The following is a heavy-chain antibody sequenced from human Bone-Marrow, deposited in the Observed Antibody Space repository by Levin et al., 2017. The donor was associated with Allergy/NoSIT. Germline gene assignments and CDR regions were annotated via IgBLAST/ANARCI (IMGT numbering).Heavy chain of an antibody. CDR1: GFTFSSYG. J-gene: IGHJ4*02. CDR2: MSYDGSNK. D-gene: IGHD6-19*01. V-gene: IGHV3-30*18. Sequence: GGSLRLSCAASGFTFSSYGMHWVRQAPGKGLEWVAVMSYDGSNKYYADSVKGRFTISRDNSKNTLYLQMNSLRAEDTAVYYCAKVGSGTEWLAAESFDYWGQGTLVTVSS. CDR3: AKVGSGTEWLAAESFDY.